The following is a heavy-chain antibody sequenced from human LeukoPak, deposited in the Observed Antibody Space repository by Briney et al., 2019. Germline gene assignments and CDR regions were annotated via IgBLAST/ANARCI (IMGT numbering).Heavy chain of an antibody. CDR2: VNGNNGTI. V-gene: IGHV3-11*01. D-gene: IGHD3-22*01. J-gene: IGHJ4*02. CDR3: VRAYSRGYSDDFDY. CDR1: GFTFSDYY. Sequence: GGSLRLSCAASGFTFSDYYMSWFRQAPGKGLEWLSYVNGNNGTIYYADSVRGRFTISRDNAKNSVYLQMNSLRGEDTAVYYCVRAYSRGYSDDFDYWGQGTLVTVSS.